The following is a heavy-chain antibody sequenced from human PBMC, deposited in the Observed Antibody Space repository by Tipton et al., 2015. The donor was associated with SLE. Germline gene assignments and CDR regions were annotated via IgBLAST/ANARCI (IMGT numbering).Heavy chain of an antibody. J-gene: IGHJ3*02. D-gene: IGHD1-26*01. Sequence: TLSLTCTVSGGSISSYYWSWIRQPAGKGLEWIGRIYTSGSTNYNPSLKRRVTMSVDTSKNQFSLKLSSVTAADTAVYYCARGIRIVGATHDAFDIWGQGTMVTVSS. V-gene: IGHV4-4*07. CDR2: IYTSGST. CDR1: GGSISSYY. CDR3: ARGIRIVGATHDAFDI.